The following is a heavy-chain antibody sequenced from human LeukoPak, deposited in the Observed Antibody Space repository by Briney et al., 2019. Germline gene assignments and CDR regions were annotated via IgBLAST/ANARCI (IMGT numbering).Heavy chain of an antibody. V-gene: IGHV3-23*01. J-gene: IGHJ3*01. Sequence: PGGSLRLSCAASGFTFSTYSMTWVRQAPGKGLEWVSSISVVGGSTYYADSVKGRFTISRDNSKNTLYLQMSSLRAEDTAVYYCAKYDWHYGSGAFDLWGQGTLVTVSS. D-gene: IGHD3-10*01. CDR2: ISVVGGST. CDR3: AKYDWHYGSGAFDL. CDR1: GFTFSTYS.